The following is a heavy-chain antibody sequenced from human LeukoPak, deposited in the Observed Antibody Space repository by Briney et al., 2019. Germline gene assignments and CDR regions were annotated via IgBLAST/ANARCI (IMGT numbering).Heavy chain of an antibody. V-gene: IGHV1-69*05. CDR1: GGTFSSYA. CDR3: ASDLRWYYYDSSGYYFDY. CDR2: IIPIFGTA. Sequence: SVKVSCKASGGTFSSYAISWVRQAPGQGLEWMGRIIPIFGTANYAQKFQGRVTITTDESTSTAYMELSSLRSEATAVYYCASDLRWYYYDSSGYYFDYWGQGTLVTVSS. J-gene: IGHJ4*02. D-gene: IGHD3-22*01.